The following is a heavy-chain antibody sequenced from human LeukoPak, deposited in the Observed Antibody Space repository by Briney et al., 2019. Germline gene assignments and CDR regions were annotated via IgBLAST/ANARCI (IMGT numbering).Heavy chain of an antibody. CDR2: ITATSSST. CDR1: GFTFSSYG. CDR3: AREGSDWNYYYYMDV. Sequence: GGSLRLSCAASGFTFSSYGMSWVRQAPGKGLEWVSAITATSSSTHDADSVQGRFTISRDNSKNTLYLQMNSLRAEDTAVYYCAREGSDWNYYYYMDVWGKGTTVTISS. D-gene: IGHD6-19*01. J-gene: IGHJ6*03. V-gene: IGHV3-23*01.